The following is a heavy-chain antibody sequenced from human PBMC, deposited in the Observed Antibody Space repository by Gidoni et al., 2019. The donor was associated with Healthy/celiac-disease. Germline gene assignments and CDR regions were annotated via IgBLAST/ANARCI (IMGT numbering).Heavy chain of an antibody. J-gene: IGHJ4*02. CDR2: IKSKTDGGTT. CDR1: GFTFSNAW. D-gene: IGHD3-16*02. CDR3: TTGGMITFGGVIPQDY. V-gene: IGHV3-15*01. Sequence: EVQLVESGGGLVKPGGSLRLSCAASGFTFSNAWISWVRQAPGKGLEWVGRIKSKTDGGTTDYAAPVKGRFTISRDDSKNTLYLQMNSLKTEDTAVYYCTTGGMITFGGVIPQDYWGQGTLVTVSS.